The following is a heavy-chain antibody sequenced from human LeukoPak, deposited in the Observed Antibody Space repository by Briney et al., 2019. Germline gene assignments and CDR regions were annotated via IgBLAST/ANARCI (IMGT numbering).Heavy chain of an antibody. CDR3: ARVDYDSGSWK. V-gene: IGHV1-2*02. D-gene: IGHD3-10*01. Sequence: ASVKVSCKASGYTFTGYYMHWIRQAPGQGLEWMGRINPNSGDTNYAQKFQGRVTMTRDTSITTAYMELSRLRSDDTALYYCARVDYDSGSWKWGQGTLVTVSS. J-gene: IGHJ4*02. CDR2: INPNSGDT. CDR1: GYTFTGYY.